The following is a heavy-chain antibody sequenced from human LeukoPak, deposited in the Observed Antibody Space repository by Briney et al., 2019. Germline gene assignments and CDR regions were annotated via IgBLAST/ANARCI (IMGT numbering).Heavy chain of an antibody. D-gene: IGHD3-22*01. CDR3: AKSDYYDSSGHPSSFEY. CDR1: GFPFSSYA. Sequence: GGSLRLSCAASGFPFSSYAMSWVRQAPGRALEWVSAVSGSGGTTYYADSVKGRFTISRDNSKNTLYLQMNSLRAEDTAVYYCAKSDYYDSSGHPSSFEYRGKGTLVTVSS. J-gene: IGHJ4*02. CDR2: VSGSGGTT. V-gene: IGHV3-23*01.